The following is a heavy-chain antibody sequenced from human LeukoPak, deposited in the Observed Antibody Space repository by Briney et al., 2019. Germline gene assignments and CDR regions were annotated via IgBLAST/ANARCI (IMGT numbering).Heavy chain of an antibody. J-gene: IGHJ4*02. Sequence: GGSLRLSCAASGFTFSSYWMSWVRQAPGKGLEWVANIKQDGSEKYYVDSVKGRFTISRGNAKNSLYLQMNSLRAEDTAVYYCARESRVGSSWYDYYFDYWGQGTLVTVSS. CDR1: GFTFSSYW. CDR2: IKQDGSEK. CDR3: ARESRVGSSWYDYYFDY. V-gene: IGHV3-7*01. D-gene: IGHD6-13*01.